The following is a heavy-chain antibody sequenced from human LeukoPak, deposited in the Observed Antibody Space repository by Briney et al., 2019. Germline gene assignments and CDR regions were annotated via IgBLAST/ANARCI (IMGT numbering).Heavy chain of an antibody. D-gene: IGHD5-24*01. Sequence: PSETLSLTRAVYGGSFSGYYWSWIRQPPGKGLEWIGEINHSGSTNYNPSLKSRVTISVDTSKNQFSLKLSSVTAADTAVYYCARGGEMATTYYDYWGQGTLVTVSS. CDR2: INHSGST. CDR1: GGSFSGYY. CDR3: ARGGEMATTYYDY. J-gene: IGHJ4*02. V-gene: IGHV4-34*01.